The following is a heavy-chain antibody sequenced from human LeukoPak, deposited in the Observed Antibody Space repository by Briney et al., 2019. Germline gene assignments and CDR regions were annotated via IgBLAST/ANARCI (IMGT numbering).Heavy chain of an antibody. CDR1: GGSISSYY. V-gene: IGHV4-34*01. CDR2: INHSGGT. D-gene: IGHD5-18*01. CDR3: ARGGYTYGYGH. Sequence: SETLSLTCTVSGGSISSYYWSWIRQPPGKGLEWIGEINHSGGTNYNPSLKSRVTISVDTSKNQFSLKLSSVTAADTAMYYCARGGYTYGYGHWGQGNMVTVSS. J-gene: IGHJ4*02.